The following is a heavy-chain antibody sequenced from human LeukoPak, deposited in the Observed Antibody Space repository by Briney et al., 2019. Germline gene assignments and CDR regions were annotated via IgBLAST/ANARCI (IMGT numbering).Heavy chain of an antibody. Sequence: ASVKVSCKASGYTFTSYGISWVRQAPGQGLEWMGWISAYNGNTNYAQKLQGRVTITTDTSTSTDYMELRSLRSDDTAVYYCARHKLYFDYWGQGTLVTVSS. J-gene: IGHJ4*02. CDR1: GYTFTSYG. CDR3: ARHKLYFDY. CDR2: ISAYNGNT. V-gene: IGHV1-18*01.